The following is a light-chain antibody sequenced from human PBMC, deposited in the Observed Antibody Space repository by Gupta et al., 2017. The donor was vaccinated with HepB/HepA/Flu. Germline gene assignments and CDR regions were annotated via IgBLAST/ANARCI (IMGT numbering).Light chain of an antibody. CDR1: GSNIGSKT. CDR3: AGWDASRNGVV. V-gene: IGLV1-44*01. CDR2: SNK. J-gene: IGLJ2*01. Sequence: QSVLTQPPSASGTPGQRVTSYCSGSGSNIGSKTVNWYQQLPGQAPILLSYSNKQRPSGVPDRFSGSKSGTSASLTISGLQAEDEADYYCAGWDASRNGVVFGGGTKLTVL.